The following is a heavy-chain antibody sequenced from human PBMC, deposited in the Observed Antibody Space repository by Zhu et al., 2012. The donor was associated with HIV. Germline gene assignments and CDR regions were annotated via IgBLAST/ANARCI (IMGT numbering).Heavy chain of an antibody. D-gene: IGHD1-26*01. CDR2: IYYSGTT. J-gene: IGHJ3*02. Sequence: QVQLQESGPGLVKPSQTLSLTCTVSGGSISSGDYYWSWVRQSPVRGLGWIGYIYYSGTTYYIPSLKSRVTISVDTSKNQFSLRLTSVTAADTAMYYCARKQWELLSAFDIWGQGTMVTVSS. V-gene: IGHV4-30-4*08. CDR1: GGSISSGDYY. CDR3: ARKQWELLSAFDI.